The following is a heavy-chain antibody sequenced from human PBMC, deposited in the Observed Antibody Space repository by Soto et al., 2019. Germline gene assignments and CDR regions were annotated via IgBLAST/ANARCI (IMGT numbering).Heavy chain of an antibody. V-gene: IGHV1-18*01. CDR1: GYTFTIYG. CDR3: ARAGYCSSTSCYFYYFDY. D-gene: IGHD2-2*01. J-gene: IGHJ4*02. CDR2: ISAYNGNT. Sequence: VSVKVSCKASGYTFTIYGISWVRQAPGQGLEWMGWISAYNGNTNYAQKLQGRVTMTKDTSTSTAYMELRSLRSDDTAVYYFARAGYCSSTSCYFYYFDYWGQGTLVTVSS.